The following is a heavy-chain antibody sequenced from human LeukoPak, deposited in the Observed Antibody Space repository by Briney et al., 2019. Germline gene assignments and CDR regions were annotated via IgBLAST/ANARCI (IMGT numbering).Heavy chain of an antibody. D-gene: IGHD6-13*01. J-gene: IGHJ6*02. CDR1: GGSISSYY. CDR3: AREYGIAAAGRYYYYGMDV. CDR2: IYYSGTT. V-gene: IGHV4-59*01. Sequence: SETLPLTCTVSGGSISSYYWSWIRKPPGKGLEWIGYIYYSGTTNYNPSLKSRVTISVDTSKNQFSLKLSSVTAADTAVYYCAREYGIAAAGRYYYYGMDVWGQGTTVTVSS.